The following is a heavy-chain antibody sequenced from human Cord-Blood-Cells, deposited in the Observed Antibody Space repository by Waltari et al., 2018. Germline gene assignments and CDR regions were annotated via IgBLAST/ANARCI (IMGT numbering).Heavy chain of an antibody. J-gene: IGHJ4*02. V-gene: IGHV1-18*01. CDR1: GYTFTSYG. D-gene: IGHD3-22*01. Sequence: QVQLVQSGAEVKKPGASVKVSCKASGYTFTSYGISWVRQAPGQGLEWMGWISAYNGNTNYAQKLQGRVTMTTDTATSTAYMELRSLRSDDTAVYYCARIHPYDSSGYYFDYWGQGTLVTVSS. CDR2: ISAYNGNT. CDR3: ARIHPYDSSGYYFDY.